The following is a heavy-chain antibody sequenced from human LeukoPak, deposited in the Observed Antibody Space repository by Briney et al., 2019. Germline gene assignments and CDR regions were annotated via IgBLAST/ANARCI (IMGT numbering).Heavy chain of an antibody. Sequence: SETLSLTCTVSGGSISSSSYYWSWIRQPPGKGLEWIGSIYYSGSTYYNPSLKSRVTISVDTSKNQFSLNLSSVTAADTAVYYCARDRYSGIWGQGTLVTVSS. J-gene: IGHJ4*02. CDR1: GGSISSSSYY. CDR3: ARDRYSGI. CDR2: IYYSGST. V-gene: IGHV4-39*07. D-gene: IGHD5-12*01.